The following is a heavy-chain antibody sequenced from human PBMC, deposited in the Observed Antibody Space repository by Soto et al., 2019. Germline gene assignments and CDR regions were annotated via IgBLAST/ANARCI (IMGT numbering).Heavy chain of an antibody. CDR3: ARAWGTPNYYDSSGFDY. Sequence: AASVKVSCKASGGTFSSYAISWVRQAPGQGLEWMGGIIPIFGTANYAQKFQGRVTITADKSTSTAYMELSSLRSEDTAVYYCARAWGTPNYYDSSGFDYWGQGTLVTVSS. V-gene: IGHV1-69*06. CDR1: GGTFSSYA. CDR2: IIPIFGTA. D-gene: IGHD3-22*01. J-gene: IGHJ4*02.